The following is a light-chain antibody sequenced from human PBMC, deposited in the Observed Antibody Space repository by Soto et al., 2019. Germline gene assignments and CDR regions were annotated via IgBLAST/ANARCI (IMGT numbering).Light chain of an antibody. CDR3: QRYGRASWT. V-gene: IGKV1-5*03. Sequence: DIQMTQSPSTLSASVGDRVIITCRASQSISSWLAWYQQKPGKAPDLLIYRASTLKTGIPSRFSGSGSGTEFTLAISNLQPDDFATYYCQRYGRASWTFGPGTKVEIK. CDR2: RAS. CDR1: QSISSW. J-gene: IGKJ1*01.